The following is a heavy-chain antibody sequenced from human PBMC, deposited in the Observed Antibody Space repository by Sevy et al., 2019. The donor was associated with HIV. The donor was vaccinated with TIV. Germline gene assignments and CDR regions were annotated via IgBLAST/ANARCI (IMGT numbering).Heavy chain of an antibody. D-gene: IGHD6-6*01. J-gene: IGHJ4*02. CDR3: AKVLEYSSSSGPLDY. CDR1: GFTFSSYA. V-gene: IGHV3-23*01. CDR2: ISGSGGSR. Sequence: GGSLRLSCAASGFTFSSYAMSWVRQAPGKGLEWVSAISGSGGSRYYADSVKGRFTISRDNSKNTLYLQMNSLRAEDTAVYYCAKVLEYSSSSGPLDYWGQGTLVTVSS.